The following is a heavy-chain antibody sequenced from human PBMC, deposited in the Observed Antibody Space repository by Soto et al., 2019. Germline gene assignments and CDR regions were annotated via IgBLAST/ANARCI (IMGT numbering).Heavy chain of an antibody. CDR1: GGSFSCYY. CDR3: ARGPRAAWDLVLDY. D-gene: IGHD5-12*01. J-gene: IGHJ4*02. V-gene: IGHV4-34*01. Sequence: QVQLQQWGAGLLKPSETLSLTCAVYGGSFSCYYWSWIRQPPGKGLEWIGEINHSGSTNYNPSLKSRATISVNTSKNQVPMKLSSVTAADTAVYYGARGPRAAWDLVLDYWGQGTLVTVSS. CDR2: INHSGST.